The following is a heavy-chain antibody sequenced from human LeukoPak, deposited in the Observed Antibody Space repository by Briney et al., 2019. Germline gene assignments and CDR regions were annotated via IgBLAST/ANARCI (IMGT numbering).Heavy chain of an antibody. D-gene: IGHD3-3*01. V-gene: IGHV1-69*04. CDR2: IIPILGIA. CDR1: GGTFSSYA. Sequence: GSSVKVSCKASGGTFSSYAISWVRQAPGQGLEWMGRIIPILGIANYAQKFQGRVTITADKSTSTAYMELSSLRSEDTAVYYCAARYDSWSGYYRSPFYYYYGMDVWGQGTTVTVSS. CDR3: AARYDSWSGYYRSPFYYYYGMDV. J-gene: IGHJ6*02.